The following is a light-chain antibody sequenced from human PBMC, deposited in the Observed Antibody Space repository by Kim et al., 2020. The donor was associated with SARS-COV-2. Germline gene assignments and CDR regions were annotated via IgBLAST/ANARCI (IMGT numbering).Light chain of an antibody. J-gene: IGLJ3*02. V-gene: IGLV2-18*02. Sequence: SVTISCTGTPSDIYSDNRASWYPQPPATAPRLMIYEVNYRPTGVPDRFSGSKSGNTASLPISGLQTEDEAVYYCSSYTSTNAFVVFGGGTQLTVL. CDR1: PSDIYSDNR. CDR2: EVN. CDR3: SSYTSTNAFVV.